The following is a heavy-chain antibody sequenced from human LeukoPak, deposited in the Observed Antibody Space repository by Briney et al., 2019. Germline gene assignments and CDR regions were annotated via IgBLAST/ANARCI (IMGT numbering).Heavy chain of an antibody. D-gene: IGHD5-24*01. CDR3: AKGLERWLQSPFDS. J-gene: IGHJ4*02. V-gene: IGHV3-23*01. CDR2: ISGSGGST. Sequence: PGGSLRLSCVASGFTFSSYSMNWVRQAPGKGLEWVSPISGSGGSTSYADSVKGRFTISRDNSKNTLSLQMDSLRAEDTAVYFCAKGLERWLQSPFDSWGQGTLVTVSS. CDR1: GFTFSSYS.